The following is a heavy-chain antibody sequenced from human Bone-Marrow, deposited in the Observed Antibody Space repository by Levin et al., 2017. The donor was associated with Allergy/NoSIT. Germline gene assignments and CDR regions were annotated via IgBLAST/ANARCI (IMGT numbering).Heavy chain of an antibody. D-gene: IGHD3-22*01. V-gene: IGHV3-48*03. J-gene: IGHJ4*02. CDR3: ARSYYDSSGE. CDR2: ISSSGSTI. CDR1: GFTFSSYE. Sequence: GGSLRLSCAASGFTFSSYEMNWVRQAPGKGLEWVSYISSSGSTIYYADSVKGRFTISRDNAKNSLYLQMNSLRAEDTAVYYCARSYYDSSGEWGQGTLVTVSS.